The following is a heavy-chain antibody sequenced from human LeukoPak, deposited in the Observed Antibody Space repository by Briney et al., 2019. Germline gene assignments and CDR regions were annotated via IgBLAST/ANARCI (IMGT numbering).Heavy chain of an antibody. CDR1: GGSFSGYY. J-gene: IGHJ3*02. Sequence: SETLSLTCAVYGGSFSGYYWSWIRQPPGKGLEWIGEINHSGSTNYNPSLKSRVTISVDTSKNQFSLKLSSVTAADTAVYYCARDLSAVGAFDIWGQGTMVTVSS. CDR2: INHSGST. D-gene: IGHD4-23*01. V-gene: IGHV4-34*01. CDR3: ARDLSAVGAFDI.